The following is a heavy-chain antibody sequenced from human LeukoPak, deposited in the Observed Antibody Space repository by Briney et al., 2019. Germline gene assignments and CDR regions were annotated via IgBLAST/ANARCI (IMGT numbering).Heavy chain of an antibody. CDR3: AREVVVAATHNSDAFDI. V-gene: IGHV3-23*01. J-gene: IGHJ3*02. CDR2: ISGSGDST. D-gene: IGHD2-15*01. Sequence: GGSLRLSCAASGFTFSTYAVNWVRQAPGKGLEWVSTISGSGDSTYYADSVKGRFTISRDNSKDTLYLQMSSVRVDDTAVYYCAREVVVAATHNSDAFDIWGQGTMVTVSS. CDR1: GFTFSTYA.